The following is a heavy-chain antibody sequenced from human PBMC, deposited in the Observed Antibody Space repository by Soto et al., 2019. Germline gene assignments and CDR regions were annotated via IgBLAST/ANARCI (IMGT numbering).Heavy chain of an antibody. CDR1: RDTFTSYY. CDR2: INPHGGST. J-gene: IGHJ5*02. V-gene: IGHV1-46*01. CDR3: ARSSGGNFGIIIEGTNWFAP. D-gene: IGHD1-26*01. Sequence: GPPVKVSCKAPRDTFTSYYINWVRQAPGQGLEWMGVINPHGGSTAYAQKFKGRVTLTRDTSAGTVYMEVSSLTSEDTAMYYCARSSGGNFGIIIEGTNWFAPWGQGTLVTVSS.